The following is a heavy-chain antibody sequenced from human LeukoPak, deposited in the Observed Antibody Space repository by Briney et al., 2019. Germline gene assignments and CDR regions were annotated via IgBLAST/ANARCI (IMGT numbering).Heavy chain of an antibody. CDR2: MNPNSSNT. V-gene: IGHV1-8*01. J-gene: IGHJ3*02. Sequence: ASVKLSCKASGYTFTSYDINWVRQATGQGLEWMGWMNPNSSNTGYAQKVQCRVTMTRNTSISTAYMELSSLRSGDTAVYYCARSGSGSDIWGQGTMVTVSS. CDR3: ARSGSGSDI. CDR1: GYTFTSYD. D-gene: IGHD3-10*01.